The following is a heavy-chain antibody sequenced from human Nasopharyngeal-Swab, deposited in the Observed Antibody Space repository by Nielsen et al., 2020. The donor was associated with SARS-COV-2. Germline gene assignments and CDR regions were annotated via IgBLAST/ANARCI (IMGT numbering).Heavy chain of an antibody. D-gene: IGHD2-15*01. CDR2: ITGSGGGT. J-gene: IGHJ4*02. Sequence: GKSLKISCAASGFTFSNSAMSWVRQFPGKGLEWVATITGSGGGTYSADSVKGRFTISRDNLKNTLYLQMSSLRADDTAVYYCAKVYSYFDIWGQGTLVTVSS. CDR1: GFTFSNSA. V-gene: IGHV3-23*01. CDR3: AKVYSYFDI.